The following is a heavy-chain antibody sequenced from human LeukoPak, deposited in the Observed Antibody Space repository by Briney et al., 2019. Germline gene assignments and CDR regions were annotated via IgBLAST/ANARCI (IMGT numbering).Heavy chain of an antibody. CDR2: ISGSGGST. CDR3: AKETQPSIFGVVMINDNWFDP. V-gene: IGHV3-23*01. J-gene: IGHJ5*02. Sequence: PGRSLRLSCAASGFTFSSYAMSWVRQAPGKGLAWVSSISGSGGSTYYADSLQGRFTISRDNSKNTLCLQMNSLRAEDTAVYYCAKETQPSIFGVVMINDNWFDPWGQGTLVTVSS. D-gene: IGHD3-3*01. CDR1: GFTFSSYA.